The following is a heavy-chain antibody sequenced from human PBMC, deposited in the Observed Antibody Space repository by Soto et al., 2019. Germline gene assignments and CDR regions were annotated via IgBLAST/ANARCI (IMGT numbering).Heavy chain of an antibody. CDR3: ARERYDILTGNYFDY. D-gene: IGHD3-9*01. CDR2: ISSSSSTI. V-gene: IGHV3-48*01. CDR1: GFTFSSYS. Sequence: GGSLRLSCAASGFTFSSYSMNWVRQAPGKGLEWVSYISSSSSTIYYADSVKGRFTISRDNARNSLYLQMNSLRAEDTAVYYCARERYDILTGNYFDYWGQGTLVTVSS. J-gene: IGHJ4*02.